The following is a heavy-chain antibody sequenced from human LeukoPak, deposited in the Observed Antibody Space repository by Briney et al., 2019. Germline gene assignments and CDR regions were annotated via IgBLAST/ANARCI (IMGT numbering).Heavy chain of an antibody. V-gene: IGHV4-34*01. J-gene: IGHJ5*02. CDR3: ARALTHDYGDFLRFDP. CDR2: INHSGST. Sequence: SETLSLTCAVYGGSFSGYYWSWIRQPPGKGLEWIGEINHSGSTNYNPSLKSRVTISVDTSKNQFSLKLSSVTAADTAVYYCARALTHDYGDFLRFDPWGQRTLVTVSS. D-gene: IGHD4-17*01. CDR1: GGSFSGYY.